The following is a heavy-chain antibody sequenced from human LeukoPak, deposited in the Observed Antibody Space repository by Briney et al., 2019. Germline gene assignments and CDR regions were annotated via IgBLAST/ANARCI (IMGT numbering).Heavy chain of an antibody. V-gene: IGHV5-51*01. CDR2: IYPGDSDT. D-gene: IGHD2-2*01. CDR3: ARGVPAAISPPTH. CDR1: GYSFTSYW. Sequence: GESLKISCKGSGYSFTSYWICWVRQMPGKGLEWMGIIYPGDSDTRYSPSFQGQVTISADKSISTAYLQWSSLKASDTAMYYCARGVPAAISPPTHWGQGTLVTVSS. J-gene: IGHJ4*02.